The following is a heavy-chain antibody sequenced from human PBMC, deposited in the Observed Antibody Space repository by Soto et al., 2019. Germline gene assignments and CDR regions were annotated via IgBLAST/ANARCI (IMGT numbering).Heavy chain of an antibody. CDR1: GGYISSYY. J-gene: IGHJ4*02. CDR2: IYYSGST. Sequence: SETLSLTCTVSGGYISSYYLSWIRQPPGKGLEWIGYIYYSGSTNYNPSLKSRVTISVDTSKNQFSLKLSSVTAADTAVYYCASSYSSSPHYFDYWGQGTLVTVSS. D-gene: IGHD6-13*01. CDR3: ASSYSSSPHYFDY. V-gene: IGHV4-59*08.